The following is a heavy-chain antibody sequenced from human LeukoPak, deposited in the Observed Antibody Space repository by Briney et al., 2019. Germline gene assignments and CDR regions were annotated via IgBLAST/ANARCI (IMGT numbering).Heavy chain of an antibody. CDR1: GFTFSSYD. CDR3: ARDFGEYYYDSSGSR. J-gene: IGHJ4*02. V-gene: IGHV3-30*04. D-gene: IGHD3-22*01. CDR2: ISYDGSNK. Sequence: PGGSLRLSCAASGFTFSSYDMHWVRQAPGKGLEWVAVISYDGSNKYYADSVKGQFTISRDNSKNTLYLQMNSLRAEDTAVYYCARDFGEYYYDSSGSRGGQGTLVTVSS.